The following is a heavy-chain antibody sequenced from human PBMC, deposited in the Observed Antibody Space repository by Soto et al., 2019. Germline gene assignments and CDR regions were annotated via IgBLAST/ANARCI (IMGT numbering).Heavy chain of an antibody. CDR1: GFTFSSYA. J-gene: IGHJ4*02. Sequence: GGSLRLSCAASGFTFSSYAMHWVRQAPGKGLEWVAVISYDGSNKYYADSVKGRFTISRDNSKNTLYLQMNSLRAEDTAVYYCARGPFYGDASPFWLEDYWGQGTLVTVSS. CDR3: ARGPFYGDASPFWLEDY. V-gene: IGHV3-30-3*01. CDR2: ISYDGSNK. D-gene: IGHD4-17*01.